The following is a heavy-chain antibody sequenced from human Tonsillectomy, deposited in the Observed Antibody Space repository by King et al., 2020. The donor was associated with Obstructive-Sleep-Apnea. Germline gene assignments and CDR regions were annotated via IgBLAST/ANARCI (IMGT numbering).Heavy chain of an antibody. J-gene: IGHJ4*02. CDR1: GFTFGDYA. V-gene: IGHV3-49*03. CDR2: IRSKAYGGTT. D-gene: IGHD4-23*01. CDR3: TRPHPYYGGSYYFDY. Sequence: QLVQSGGGLGQPGRSLRLSCTASGFTFGDYAMSWFRQAPGKGLEWVGFIRSKAYGGTTEYAASVKGRFTISRDDSKSIAYLQMNSLKTEDTAVYYCTRPHPYYGGSYYFDYWGQGTLVTVSS.